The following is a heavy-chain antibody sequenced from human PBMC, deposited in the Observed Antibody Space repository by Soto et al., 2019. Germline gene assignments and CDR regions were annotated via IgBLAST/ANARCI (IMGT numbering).Heavy chain of an antibody. J-gene: IGHJ5*02. V-gene: IGHV3-23*01. CDR3: VRTNTVTTFLSWFDP. CDR2: ISGSGGTT. D-gene: IGHD4-17*01. Sequence: EVQLLESGGGLVQPGGSLRLSCAASGFTFSNHVMNWVRQAPGKGLECVSGISGSGGTTYYADSVKGRFTISRDNSKNTLYLQLKSLKAEDTAVYFCVRTNTVTTFLSWFDPWGQGTLVTVSS. CDR1: GFTFSNHV.